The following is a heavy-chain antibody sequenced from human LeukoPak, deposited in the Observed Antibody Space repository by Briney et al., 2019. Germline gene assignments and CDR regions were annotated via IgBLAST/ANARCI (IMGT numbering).Heavy chain of an antibody. J-gene: IGHJ6*02. Sequence: SVKVSCKASGGTFSSYAISWVRQAPGQGLEWMGRIIPILGIANYAQKFQGRVTITGDKSTSTAYMELSSLRSEDTAVYYCAVRRYYYYYGIDVWGQGTTVTVSS. CDR1: GGTFSSYA. CDR3: AVRRYYYYYGIDV. D-gene: IGHD3-10*01. CDR2: IIPILGIA. V-gene: IGHV1-69*04.